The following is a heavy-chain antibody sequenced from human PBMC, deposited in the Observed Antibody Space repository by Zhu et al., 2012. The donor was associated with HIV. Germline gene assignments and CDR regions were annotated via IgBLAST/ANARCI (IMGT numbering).Heavy chain of an antibody. Sequence: VRQAPGKGLEWISLISWSGEATYYTGSVEGRFTISRDNSKNSLYLQMNSLRPEDTALYYCAKGAAANYHYYYYMDVWGKGTTVSVSS. V-gene: IGHV3-43*01. CDR2: ISWSGEAT. D-gene: IGHD3-10*01. CDR3: AKGAAANYHYYYYMDV. J-gene: IGHJ6*03.